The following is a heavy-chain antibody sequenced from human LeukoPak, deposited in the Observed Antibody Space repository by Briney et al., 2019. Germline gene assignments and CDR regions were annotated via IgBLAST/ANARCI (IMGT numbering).Heavy chain of an antibody. Sequence: GESLKISCKGSGFSFTSYWIGWVRQMPGKGLEYMGIIYPADSDTRYSPSFQGQVTISADKSISTAYLQWSSLRASDTAMYYCARPGQLGEYTPYYFDFWGQGTLVTVSS. CDR3: ARPGQLGEYTPYYFDF. V-gene: IGHV5-51*01. D-gene: IGHD3-16*01. CDR1: GFSFTSYW. J-gene: IGHJ4*02. CDR2: IYPADSDT.